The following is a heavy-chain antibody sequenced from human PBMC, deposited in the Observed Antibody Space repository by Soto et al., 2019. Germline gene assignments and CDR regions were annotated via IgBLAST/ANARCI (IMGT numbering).Heavy chain of an antibody. J-gene: IGHJ4*02. CDR1: GYTYTSYG. V-gene: IGHV1-18*01. Sequence: ASVKVSCNASGYTYTSYGISWVRQAPGQGLEWMGWISAYNGNTNYAQKLQGRVTMTTDTSTSTAYMELRSLRSDDTAVYYCARTRIAVALYDFDYWGQGTLVTVSS. CDR3: ARTRIAVALYDFDY. D-gene: IGHD6-19*01. CDR2: ISAYNGNT.